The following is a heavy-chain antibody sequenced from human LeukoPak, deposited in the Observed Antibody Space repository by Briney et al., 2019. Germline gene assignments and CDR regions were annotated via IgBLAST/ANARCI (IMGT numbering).Heavy chain of an antibody. J-gene: IGHJ6*02. V-gene: IGHV1-24*01. CDR3: ATITGAIFGVVIPIGYYYYGMDV. D-gene: IGHD3-3*01. CDR1: GYTLTELS. CDR2: FDPEDGET. Sequence: GASVSVSCTVSGYTLTELSMHWVRQAPGKGLEWMGGFDPEDGETIYAQKFQGRVTMTEDTSTDTAYMELSSLRSEDTAVYYCATITGAIFGVVIPIGYYYYGMDVWGQGTTVTVSS.